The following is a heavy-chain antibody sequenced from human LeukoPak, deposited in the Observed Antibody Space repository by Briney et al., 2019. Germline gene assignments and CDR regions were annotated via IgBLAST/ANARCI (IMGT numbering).Heavy chain of an antibody. CDR1: GFSFRTSD. Sequence: PGGPMRLSCAASGFSFRTSDMNWVRQAPGKGLEWVSHISSSGSTIYYADSVKGRFTVSRDNFEDSLYLQMSSLRAEDTAVYYCARDLLTGNDYWGQGTLVTVSS. CDR2: ISSSGSTI. V-gene: IGHV3-48*01. D-gene: IGHD7-27*01. CDR3: ARDLLTGNDY. J-gene: IGHJ4*02.